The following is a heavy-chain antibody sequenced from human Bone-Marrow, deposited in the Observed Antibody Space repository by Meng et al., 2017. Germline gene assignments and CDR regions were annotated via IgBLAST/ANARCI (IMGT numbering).Heavy chain of an antibody. CDR2: ISESGGRT. V-gene: IGHV3-23*01. CDR1: GFTFNKYA. Sequence: EVQLLESGGGLVQPGGSLRLSCAASGFTFNKYAMSWVRQAPGKGLEWVSAISESGGRTFYADSVEGRFTISRDDSKNTLYLQMNSLRPEDTAIYYCAKFLPAFDYWGQGTLVTVSS. CDR3: AKFLPAFDY. D-gene: IGHD2/OR15-2a*01. J-gene: IGHJ4*02.